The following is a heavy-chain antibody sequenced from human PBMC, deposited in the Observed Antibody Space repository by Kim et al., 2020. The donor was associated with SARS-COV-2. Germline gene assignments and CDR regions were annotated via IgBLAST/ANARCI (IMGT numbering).Heavy chain of an antibody. J-gene: IGHJ4*02. CDR1: GFTFSSYW. D-gene: IGHD1-26*01. CDR3: ARDQSRAGPTTVDY. CDR2: IDTYGGNT. Sequence: GGSLILSCAASGFTFSSYWMHWVREVPGRGLVWVSRIDTYGGNTIYADSVKGRFTISRDNARNTLYLQLNSLRAEDTAVYYCARDQSRAGPTTVDYWGQGTLVTVSS. V-gene: IGHV3-74*01.